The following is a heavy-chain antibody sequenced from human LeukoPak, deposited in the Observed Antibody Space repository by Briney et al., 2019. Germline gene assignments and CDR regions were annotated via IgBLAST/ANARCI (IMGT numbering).Heavy chain of an antibody. CDR1: GFTFSSYS. J-gene: IGHJ2*01. V-gene: IGHV3-53*01. D-gene: IGHD3-22*01. CDR3: ARGYSDSSGYYYGWYFDL. CDR2: IYSGGST. Sequence: PGGSLRLSCAASGFTFSSYSMNWVRQAPGKGLEWVSVIYSGGSTYYADSVKGRFTISRDNSKNTLYLQMNSLRAEDTAVYYCARGYSDSSGYYYGWYFDLWGRGTLVTVSS.